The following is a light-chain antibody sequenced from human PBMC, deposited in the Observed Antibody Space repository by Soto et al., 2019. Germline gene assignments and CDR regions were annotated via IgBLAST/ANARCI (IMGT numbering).Light chain of an antibody. J-gene: IGLJ1*01. CDR2: EVN. CDR3: SSYGGGNPSYV. V-gene: IGLV2-8*01. Sequence: QSVLTQPPSASGSPGQSVTISCTGTSSDVGGYNYVSWFQQHPGKAPKLIIHEVNKRPSGVPDRFSGSKSGNTASLTVSGLQAEDEGTYYCSSYGGGNPSYVFGTGTKLTVL. CDR1: SSDVGGYNY.